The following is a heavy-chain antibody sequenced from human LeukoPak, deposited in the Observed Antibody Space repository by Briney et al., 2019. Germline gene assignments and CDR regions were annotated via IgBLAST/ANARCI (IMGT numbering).Heavy chain of an antibody. J-gene: IGHJ3*02. D-gene: IGHD4-23*01. CDR1: GGSISSYY. Sequence: SESLSLTCIVPGGSISSYYWSWIRQPPGKGLEWIGYIYYSGSTNYNPSLKSRVTISVDTSKNQFSLKLSSVTAADTAVYYCARERGYGGNSMGAFDIWGQGTMVTVSS. CDR3: ARERGYGGNSMGAFDI. CDR2: IYYSGST. V-gene: IGHV4-59*01.